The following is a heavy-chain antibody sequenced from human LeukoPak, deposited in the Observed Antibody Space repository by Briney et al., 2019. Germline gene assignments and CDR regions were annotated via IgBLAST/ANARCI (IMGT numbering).Heavy chain of an antibody. CDR3: AKGPHSSSWSTPSSD. CDR2: MSYDGSNK. Sequence: PGRSLRLSCAASGFTFSSYGMHWVRQAPGKGLEWVAVMSYDGSNKYYAESVKGRFTISRDNSKNTLYLQMNSLRAEDTALYYCAKGPHSSSWSTPSSDWGQRTLVTVSS. J-gene: IGHJ4*02. CDR1: GFTFSSYG. V-gene: IGHV3-30*18. D-gene: IGHD6-13*01.